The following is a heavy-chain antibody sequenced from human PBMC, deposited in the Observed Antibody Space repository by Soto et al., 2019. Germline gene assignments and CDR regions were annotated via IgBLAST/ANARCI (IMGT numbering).Heavy chain of an antibody. CDR3: ARGGGVGVAGSAAFDM. V-gene: IGHV1-2*02. J-gene: IGHJ3*02. CDR2: INPATGAA. CDR1: GYPVTAYY. Sequence: QLHLVQSGAVVKKPGASVTVSCSASGYPVTAYYMHWVRQAPGRGLEWMGGINPATGAAKYRQTSQGRVTRTRDTATSTGFRERSGLTAEDTAVFYGARGGGVGVAGSAAFDMWGQGTLVTVSS. D-gene: IGHD3-3*01.